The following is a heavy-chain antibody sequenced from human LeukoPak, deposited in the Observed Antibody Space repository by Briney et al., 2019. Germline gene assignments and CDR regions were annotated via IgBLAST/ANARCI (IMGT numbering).Heavy chain of an antibody. V-gene: IGHV3-53*01. D-gene: IGHD1-20*01. CDR3: ARGPPNWNEYFDC. Sequence: QPGGSLRLSCAASGFTVSSNYMSWVRQAPGKGLEWVSVIYSGGSTYYADSVKGRFTISRDKSKNTLYLQMNSLRAEDTAVYYCARGPPNWNEYFDCWGQGTLVTVSS. CDR2: IYSGGST. CDR1: GFTVSSNY. J-gene: IGHJ4*02.